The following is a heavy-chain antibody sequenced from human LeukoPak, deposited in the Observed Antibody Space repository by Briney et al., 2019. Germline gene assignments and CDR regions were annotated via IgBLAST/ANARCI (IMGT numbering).Heavy chain of an antibody. D-gene: IGHD5-24*01. V-gene: IGHV3-21*01. CDR3: ARNGGDGYNYVGYYYGMDV. CDR1: GFTFSSYS. CDR2: ISSSSSYI. J-gene: IGHJ6*02. Sequence: GGSLRLSCAASGFTFSSYSMNWVRQAPGKGLEWVSSISSSSSYIYYADSVKGRFTISRDNAKNSLYLQMNSLRAEDTAVYYCARNGGDGYNYVGYYYGMDVWGQGTTVTVSS.